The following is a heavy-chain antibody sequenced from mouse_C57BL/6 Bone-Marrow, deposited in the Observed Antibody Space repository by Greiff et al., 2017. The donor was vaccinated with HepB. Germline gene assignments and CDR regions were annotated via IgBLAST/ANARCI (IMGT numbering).Heavy chain of an antibody. J-gene: IGHJ3*01. CDR1: GYTFTSYW. CDR3: ANRAFAY. CDR2: IDPSDSYT. V-gene: IGHV1-69*01. Sequence: VQLQQSGAELVMPGASVKLSCKASGYTFTSYWMHWVKQRPGQGLEWIGEIDPSDSYTNYNQKFKGKSTLTVDKSSSTAYMQLSSLTSEDSAVYYCANRAFAYWGQGTLVTVSA.